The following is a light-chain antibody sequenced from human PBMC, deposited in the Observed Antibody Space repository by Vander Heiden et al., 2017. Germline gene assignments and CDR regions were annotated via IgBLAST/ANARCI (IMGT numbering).Light chain of an antibody. CDR3: QQYDNLPIT. Sequence: DIQMTQSPSSLSASVGDRVTITCQASQDISNYLNWYQQKPGKAPKLLIYDASNLETGGPSRFSGSGSGTDFTFTISSLQPEDIATYSCQQYDNLPITFGQGTRLEIK. V-gene: IGKV1-33*01. CDR2: DAS. J-gene: IGKJ5*01. CDR1: QDISNY.